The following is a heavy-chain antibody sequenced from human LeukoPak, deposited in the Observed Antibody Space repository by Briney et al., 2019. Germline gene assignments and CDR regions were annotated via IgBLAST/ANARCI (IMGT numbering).Heavy chain of an antibody. Sequence: TAGSLSLSCAASTFTFSSYWMRWVRPAPGKGLVWVSRINSDGSSTSYADSVKGRFTISRDNAKNTLYLQMNSLRAEDTAVYYCARVRLWFREPYYQPFDYWGQGTLVTVSS. V-gene: IGHV3-74*01. CDR1: TFTFSSYW. D-gene: IGHD3-10*01. CDR2: INSDGSST. CDR3: ARVRLWFREPYYQPFDY. J-gene: IGHJ4*02.